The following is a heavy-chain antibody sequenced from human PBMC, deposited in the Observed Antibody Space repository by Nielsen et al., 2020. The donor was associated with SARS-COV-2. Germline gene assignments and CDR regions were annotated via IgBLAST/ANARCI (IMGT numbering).Heavy chain of an antibody. Sequence: SETLSLTCTVSGGSISSGDYYWSWIRQPPGKGLEWIGEINHSGSTNYNPSLKSRVTISVDTSKNQFSLKLSSVTAADTAVYYCARLEVVGFYYYYMDVWGKGTTVTVSS. D-gene: IGHD1-26*01. V-gene: IGHV4-30-4*01. CDR2: INHSGST. J-gene: IGHJ6*03. CDR1: GGSISSGDYY. CDR3: ARLEVVGFYYYYMDV.